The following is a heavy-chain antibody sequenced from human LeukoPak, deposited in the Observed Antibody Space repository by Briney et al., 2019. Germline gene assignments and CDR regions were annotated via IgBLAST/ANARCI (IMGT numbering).Heavy chain of an antibody. D-gene: IGHD3-3*01. J-gene: IGHJ5*02. V-gene: IGHV1-69*13. CDR2: TIPIFGTA. CDR1: GGTFSSYA. Sequence: SVKVSCKASGGTFSSYAISWVRQAPGQGLEWMGGTIPIFGTANYAQKFQGRVTITADESTSTAYMELSSLRSEDTAVYYCARVLRFLEWLSGGFDPWAREPWSPSPQ. CDR3: ARVLRFLEWLSGGFDP.